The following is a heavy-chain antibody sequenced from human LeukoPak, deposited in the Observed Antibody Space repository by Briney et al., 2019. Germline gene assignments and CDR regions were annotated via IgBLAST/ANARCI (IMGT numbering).Heavy chain of an antibody. D-gene: IGHD3-22*01. CDR2: IIPSFGTA. CDR3: ARVAKYDSSGYYYGHHY. V-gene: IGHV1-69*13. CDR1: GGTFSSYA. Sequence: SVKVSCKASGGTFSSYAISWVRQAPGQGLEWMGGIIPSFGTANYAQKFQGRVTITADESTSTAYMELSSLRSEDTAVYYCARVAKYDSSGYYYGHHYWGQGTLVTVSS. J-gene: IGHJ4*02.